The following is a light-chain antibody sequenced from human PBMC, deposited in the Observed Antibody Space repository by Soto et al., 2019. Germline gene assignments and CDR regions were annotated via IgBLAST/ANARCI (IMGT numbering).Light chain of an antibody. V-gene: IGLV2-14*01. CDR2: EVT. CDR1: NTDVGSSDS. CDR3: RTYTGSGSSI. Sequence: QSALTQPASVSGSPGQSITISCSGSNTDVGSSDSLSWYQQHPGKVPKLVIYEVTTRPSGVSGRFSGSKSGNTASLTISELQAEDEADYYCRTYTGSGSSIFGSGTKVTVL. J-gene: IGLJ1*01.